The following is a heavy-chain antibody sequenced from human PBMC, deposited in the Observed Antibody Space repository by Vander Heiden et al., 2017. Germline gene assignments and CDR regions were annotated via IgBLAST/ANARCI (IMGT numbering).Heavy chain of an antibody. CDR3: ASPTGATTRYYYYGMDV. CDR2: IIPIFGTA. Sequence: QLQLVQSGAEVKKPGSLVNVSCKFSGRTLSSYAFSWLRKAPGQGLEWIGGIIPIFGTANYAQKFQGRITITADESTCTTYMELSSLRSEDTAVYYCASPTGATTRYYYYGMDVWGQGSTVTVSS. D-gene: IGHD1-26*01. CDR1: GRTLSSYA. V-gene: IGHV1-69*01. J-gene: IGHJ6*02.